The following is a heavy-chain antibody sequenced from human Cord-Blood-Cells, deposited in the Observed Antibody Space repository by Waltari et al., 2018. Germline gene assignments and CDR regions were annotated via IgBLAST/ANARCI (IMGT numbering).Heavy chain of an antibody. CDR2: INHSGST. Sequence: QVQLQQWGAGLLKPSETLSLTCAVYGGSFSGYYWSWIRQPPGKGLEWIGEINHSGSTNYNPSLKSRVTISVDTSKNQFSLKLSSVTAADTAVYYCARRQGELSLYQAYWYFDLWGRGTLVTVSS. CDR3: ARRQGELSLYQAYWYFDL. CDR1: GGSFSGYY. D-gene: IGHD3-16*02. V-gene: IGHV4-34*01. J-gene: IGHJ2*01.